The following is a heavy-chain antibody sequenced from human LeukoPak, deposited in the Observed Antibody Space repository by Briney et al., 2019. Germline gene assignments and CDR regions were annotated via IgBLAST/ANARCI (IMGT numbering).Heavy chain of an antibody. V-gene: IGHV1-24*01. J-gene: IGHJ4*02. CDR2: FDPEDGET. D-gene: IGHD2-8*01. CDR1: GYTLTELS. CDR3: ATDGLRFGYCTNGVCFDY. Sequence: ASVKVSCKVSGYTLTELSMHWVRQAPGKGLEWMGGFDPEDGETIYAQKFQGRVTMTEDTSTDTAYMELSSLRSEDTAVYYCATDGLRFGYCTNGVCFDYWGQGTLATVSS.